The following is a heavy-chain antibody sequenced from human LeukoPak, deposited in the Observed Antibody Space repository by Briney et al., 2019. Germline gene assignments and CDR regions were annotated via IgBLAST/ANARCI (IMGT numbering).Heavy chain of an antibody. J-gene: IGHJ5*01. CDR1: GGSFSGNY. D-gene: IGHD2-2*01. V-gene: IGHV4-39*01. CDR2: IYYSGST. CDR3: ARQRGGSSWSDS. Sequence: SETLSLTCAVYGGSFSGNYWAWVRQPPGMGLEWIGSIYYSGSTYYNPSLKSRVTISVDTSKNQFSLKLNSVTAADTAVYYCARQRGGSSWSDSWGQGTLVTVSS.